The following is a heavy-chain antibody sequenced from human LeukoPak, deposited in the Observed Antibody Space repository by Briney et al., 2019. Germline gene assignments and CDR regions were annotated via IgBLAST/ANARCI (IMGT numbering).Heavy chain of an antibody. J-gene: IGHJ6*03. D-gene: IGHD5-18*01. CDR2: IIPIFGTA. Sequence: ASVKVSCKASGGTFSSYAISWVRQAPGQGLEWMGGIIPIFGTANYAQKFQGRVTITTDESTSTAYMELSSLRSEDTAVYYCARGRYSYGSKVIPCYYYYMDVWGKGTTVTVSS. CDR3: ARGRYSYGSKVIPCYYYYMDV. V-gene: IGHV1-69*05. CDR1: GGTFSSYA.